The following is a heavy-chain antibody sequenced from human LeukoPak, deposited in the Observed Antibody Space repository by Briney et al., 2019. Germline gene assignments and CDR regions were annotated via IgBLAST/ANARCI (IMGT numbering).Heavy chain of an antibody. CDR2: INSDGSST. CDR3: AREYCSSTSCYSEY. CDR1: GFTFRSYW. Sequence: GGSLRLSYAALGFTFRSYWRDCVRQAPGKGLVWVSRINSDGSSTIYADSVKGRFTISRDNAKNTLYLQMKRLKAEITAVYYCAREYCSSTSCYSEYWGQGTLVTVSS. D-gene: IGHD2-2*01. J-gene: IGHJ4*02. V-gene: IGHV3-74*01.